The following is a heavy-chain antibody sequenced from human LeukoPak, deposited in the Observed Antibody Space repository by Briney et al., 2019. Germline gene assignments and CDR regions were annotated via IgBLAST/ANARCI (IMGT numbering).Heavy chain of an antibody. D-gene: IGHD3-10*01. CDR3: ARGPYYGSGTFDY. J-gene: IGHJ4*02. CDR1: GFTFSTYG. V-gene: IGHV3-30*03. Sequence: GTSLRLSCAASGFTFSTYGMHWVRQAPGKGLEWVGVISYDGSDKDYADSVEGLFTISRDNANNILYLQVNRLRAEDTAVYYCARGPYYGSGTFDYWGQGTLVTVSS. CDR2: ISYDGSDK.